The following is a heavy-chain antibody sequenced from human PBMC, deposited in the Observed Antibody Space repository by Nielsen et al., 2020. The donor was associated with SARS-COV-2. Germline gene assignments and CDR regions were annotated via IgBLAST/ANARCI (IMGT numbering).Heavy chain of an antibody. D-gene: IGHD3-10*01. CDR1: GFSLDTPETR. Sequence: SGPTLVKPTQTLTLTCTFSGFSLDTPETRVSWIRQPPGKTLEWLARIDWEDDKFYSPSLKTRLTISKDTSKNQVVLTMTNVDPVDTATYYCESDPGGYWGQGIPVTVSS. J-gene: IGHJ4*02. CDR2: IDWEDDK. CDR3: ESDPGGY. V-gene: IGHV2-70*04.